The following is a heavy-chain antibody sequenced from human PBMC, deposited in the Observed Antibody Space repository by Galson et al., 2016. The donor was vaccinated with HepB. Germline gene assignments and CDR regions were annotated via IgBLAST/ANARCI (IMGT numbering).Heavy chain of an antibody. CDR3: ARAEKYSSGWYGFIDY. CDR1: GGSFTNNNW. CDR2: MYHSGYT. V-gene: IGHV4-4*02. Sequence: SETLSLTCAVSGGSFTNNNWWSWVRQPPGKGLEWIGEMYHSGYTNYNPSLKSRVTMSIDMSKNQFSLRLRSVTAADTAVYYCARAEKYSSGWYGFIDYWGQGTLVSVSS. D-gene: IGHD6-19*01. J-gene: IGHJ4*02.